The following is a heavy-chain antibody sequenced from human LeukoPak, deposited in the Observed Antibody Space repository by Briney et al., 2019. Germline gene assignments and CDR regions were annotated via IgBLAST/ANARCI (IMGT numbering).Heavy chain of an antibody. CDR2: INPNSGGT. CDR3: ARDPLRATGLGVFDY. V-gene: IGHV1-2*02. D-gene: IGHD3/OR15-3a*01. Sequence: GESVKVSCKASGYTFTGYYMHWVRQAPGQGLEWMGWINPNSGGTNYAQKFQGRVTMTRDTSISTAYMELSRLRSDDTAVYYCARDPLRATGLGVFDYWGQGTLVTVSS. CDR1: GYTFTGYY. J-gene: IGHJ4*02.